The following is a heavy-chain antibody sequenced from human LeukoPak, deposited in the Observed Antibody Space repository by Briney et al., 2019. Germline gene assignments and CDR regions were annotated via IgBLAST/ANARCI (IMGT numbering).Heavy chain of an antibody. Sequence: GGSLRLSCAASGFTFSSYAMSWVRQAPGKGLEWVGRIKSKTDGGTTDYAAPVKGRFTISRDDSKNTLYLQMNSLKTEDTAVYYCRWNPNEDYYYYYMDVWGKGTTVTVSS. D-gene: IGHD1-1*01. CDR3: RWNPNEDYYYYYMDV. J-gene: IGHJ6*03. V-gene: IGHV3-15*01. CDR2: IKSKTDGGTT. CDR1: GFTFSSYA.